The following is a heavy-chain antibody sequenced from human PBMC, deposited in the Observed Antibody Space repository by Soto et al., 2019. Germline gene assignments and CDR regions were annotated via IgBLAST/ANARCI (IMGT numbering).Heavy chain of an antibody. CDR3: ARDPSYYGMDV. J-gene: IGHJ6*02. CDR1: GYTFTSYA. CDR2: INAGNGNT. Sequence: GASVKVSCKASGYTFTSYAMHWVRQAPGQRLEWMGWINAGNGNTKYTQKFQGRVTITRDTSASTAYMELSSLRSEDTAVYYCARDPSYYGMDVWGQGTTVTVSS. V-gene: IGHV1-3*01.